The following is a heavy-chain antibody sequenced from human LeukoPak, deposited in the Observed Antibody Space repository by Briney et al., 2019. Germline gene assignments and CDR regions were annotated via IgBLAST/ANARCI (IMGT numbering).Heavy chain of an antibody. CDR2: IYYSGST. J-gene: IGHJ4*02. D-gene: IGHD2/OR15-2a*01. CDR3: ARGEYGLFDY. CDR1: GGSISGGSYY. V-gene: IGHV4-61*01. Sequence: TSETLSLTCTVSGGSISGGSYYWSWIRQPPGKGLEWIGYIYYSGSTKYNLSLKSRVTISVDTSKNQLSLELSSVTAADTAVYYCARGEYGLFDYWGQGTLVTVSS.